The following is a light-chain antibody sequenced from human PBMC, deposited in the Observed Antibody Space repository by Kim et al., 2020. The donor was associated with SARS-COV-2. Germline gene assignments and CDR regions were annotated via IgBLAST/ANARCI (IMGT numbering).Light chain of an antibody. V-gene: IGLV2-14*04. CDR3: SSFRSGNTLL. CDR1: RSDVAAYNF. Sequence: GQSSTISCTGNRSDVAAYNFVSWYQQHPGEAPKVIIYDVDNRPSGVSNRFSGSKSGNTASLTISEVQAEDEADYYCSSFRSGNTLLFGGGTQLTVL. J-gene: IGLJ3*02. CDR2: DVD.